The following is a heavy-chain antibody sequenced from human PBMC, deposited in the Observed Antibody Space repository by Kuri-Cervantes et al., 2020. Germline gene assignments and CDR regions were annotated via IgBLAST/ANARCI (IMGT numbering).Heavy chain of an antibody. D-gene: IGHD3-22*01. Sequence: LSLTCAASGFTFDDYAMHWVRQAPGKGLEWVSGISWNSGSIGYADSVKGRFTISRDNAKNSLYLQMNSVRAEDAAVYYCAKVNAVVVITMDLLSAFDIWGQGTMVTVSS. CDR3: AKVNAVVVITMDLLSAFDI. CDR2: ISWNSGSI. J-gene: IGHJ3*02. V-gene: IGHV3-9*01. CDR1: GFTFDDYA.